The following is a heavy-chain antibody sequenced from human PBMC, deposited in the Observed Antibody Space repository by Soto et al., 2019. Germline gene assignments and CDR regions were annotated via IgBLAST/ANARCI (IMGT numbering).Heavy chain of an antibody. D-gene: IGHD3-22*01. CDR1: GYTFTGYY. Sequence: ASVKVSCKASGYTFTGYYMHWVRQATGRGLEWMGWLNPNSGNTGYAQKFQGRVTMTRYTSISTAYTELSSLRSEDTAVDYCARVGVNCEHCRGYLPWGQGILVTVSS. J-gene: IGHJ5*02. CDR3: ARVGVNCEHCRGYLP. V-gene: IGHV1-8*02. CDR2: LNPNSGNT.